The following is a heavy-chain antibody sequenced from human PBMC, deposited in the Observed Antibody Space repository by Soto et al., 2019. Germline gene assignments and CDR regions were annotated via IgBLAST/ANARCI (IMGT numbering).Heavy chain of an antibody. J-gene: IGHJ6*01. D-gene: IGHD2-2*01. CDR2: VIPIFGTP. V-gene: IGHV1-69*01. CDR1: GGDFKNFI. CDR3: ARVGSCLSSSCLYYGMDV. Sequence: VQLVQSGAEVRKPGSSVKVSCKASGGDFKNFIIAWVRQAPGHRLGGMGGVIPIFGTPNFVQKFQDRVTITADEAPSTTYMELRSLRSEDTAVYYCARVGSCLSSSCLYYGMDVWGQGTTVIVSS.